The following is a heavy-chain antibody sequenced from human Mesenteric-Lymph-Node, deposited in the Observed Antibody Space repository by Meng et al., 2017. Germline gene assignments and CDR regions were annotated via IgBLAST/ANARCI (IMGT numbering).Heavy chain of an antibody. CDR3: AGKDDYNFPFNY. Sequence: QVQLQESGPGLVKPSGTLSLTCAVSGGSNSTSNWWSWVRQPPGKGLEWIGEIYHSGSTNYNPSLKSRLTILVDKSKNQFSLRLSSVTAADTAVYYCAGKDDYNFPFNYWGQGTLVTVSS. J-gene: IGHJ4*02. V-gene: IGHV4-4*02. CDR2: IYHSGST. D-gene: IGHD5-24*01. CDR1: GGSNSTSNW.